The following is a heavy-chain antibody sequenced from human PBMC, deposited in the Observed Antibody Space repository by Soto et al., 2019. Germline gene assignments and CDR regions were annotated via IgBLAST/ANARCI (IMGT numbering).Heavy chain of an antibody. CDR3: ARDSPPNYL. CDR1: GYTFTSYA. D-gene: IGHD7-27*01. V-gene: IGHV1-18*01. J-gene: IGHJ5*02. Sequence: QVRLVQSGDEVKKPGASVKVSCKASGYTFTSYAISWVRQAPGQGLEWMGWINAYNSHTNYAQKLQGRVTMTTDTSTSTAYMELRSLRSGDTAVYYCARDSPPNYLWGQGTLVTVSS. CDR2: INAYNSHT.